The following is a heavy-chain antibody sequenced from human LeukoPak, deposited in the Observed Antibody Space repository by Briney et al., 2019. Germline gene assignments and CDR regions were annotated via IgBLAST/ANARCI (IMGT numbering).Heavy chain of an antibody. CDR3: ARLWESYYYYMDV. J-gene: IGHJ6*03. CDR1: GGSISSGGNY. D-gene: IGHD1-26*01. V-gene: IGHV4-31*03. Sequence: SSQTLSLTCTVSGGSISSGGNYWTWIRQHPGKGLECIGYIYNSGNTYYNSSLKSRVTISLDTSKNQFSLNLSSVTAADTAVYYCARLWESYYYYMDVWGKGTTVTVSS. CDR2: IYNSGNT.